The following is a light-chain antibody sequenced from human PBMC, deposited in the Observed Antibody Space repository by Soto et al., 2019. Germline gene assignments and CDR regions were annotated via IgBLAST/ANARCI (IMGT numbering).Light chain of an antibody. V-gene: IGKV1-6*01. CDR2: AAS. J-gene: IGKJ1*01. CDR3: LQDYNYPWT. CDR1: QAIRND. Sequence: AIQMTQSPSSLSASVGDRVTITCRASQAIRNDLGWYQQKPGKAPKLLISAASSLRSGVPSRFSGSGSGTDFTLTISCLQPEDFATYYCLQDYNYPWTLGQGTKVEIK.